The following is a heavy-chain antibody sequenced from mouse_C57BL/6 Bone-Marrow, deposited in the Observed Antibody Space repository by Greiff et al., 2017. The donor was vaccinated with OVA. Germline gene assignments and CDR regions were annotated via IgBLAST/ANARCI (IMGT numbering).Heavy chain of an antibody. V-gene: IGHV1-61*01. D-gene: IGHD1-1*01. Sequence: QVQLQQPGAELVRPGSSVKLSCKASGYTFTSYWMDWVKQRPGQGLEWIGNIYPSDSETHYNQKFKDKATLTVDKSSSTAYMQLSSLTSEDSAVYYCARAPFYYDSGGDFDYWGQGTTLTVSS. J-gene: IGHJ2*01. CDR1: GYTFTSYW. CDR3: ARAPFYYDSGGDFDY. CDR2: IYPSDSET.